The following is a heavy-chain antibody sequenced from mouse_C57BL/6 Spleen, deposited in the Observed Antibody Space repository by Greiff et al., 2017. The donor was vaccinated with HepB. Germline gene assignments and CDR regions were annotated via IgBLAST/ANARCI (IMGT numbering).Heavy chain of an antibody. J-gene: IGHJ2*01. CDR3: AREMYYGSRDGDFDY. V-gene: IGHV3-6*01. CDR1: GYSITSGYY. D-gene: IGHD1-1*01. CDR2: ISYDGSN. Sequence: EVQVVESGPGLVKPSQSLSLTCSVTGYSITSGYYWNWIRQFPGNKLEWMGYISYDGSNNYNPSLKNRISITRDTSKNQFFLKLNSVTTEDTATYYCAREMYYGSRDGDFDYWGQGTTLTVSS.